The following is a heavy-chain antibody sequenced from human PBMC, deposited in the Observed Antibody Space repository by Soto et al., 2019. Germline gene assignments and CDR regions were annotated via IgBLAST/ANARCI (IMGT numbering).Heavy chain of an antibody. CDR2: IYPGDSDT. CDR1: GYGLSSYW. J-gene: IGHJ6*02. Sequence: VESLKISCKGSGYGLSSYWIGWVRQMSGKGLEWMGIIYPGDSDTRYSPSFQGQVTISADKSISTAYLQWSSLKASDTAMYYCARRGGSIAAAGTLYYYYGMDVWGQGTTVTVSX. CDR3: ARRGGSIAAAGTLYYYYGMDV. V-gene: IGHV5-51*01. D-gene: IGHD6-13*01.